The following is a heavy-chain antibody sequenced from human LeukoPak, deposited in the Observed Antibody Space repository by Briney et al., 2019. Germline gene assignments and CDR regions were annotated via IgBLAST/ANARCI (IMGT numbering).Heavy chain of an antibody. Sequence: ASVKVSCKASGGTFSSYAISWVRQAPGQGLEWMGGIIPIFGTANYAQKFQGRVTITADESTSAAYMELSSLRSEDTAVYYCARESDCTNGVCYRPFDYWGQGTLVTVSS. CDR3: ARESDCTNGVCYRPFDY. V-gene: IGHV1-69*01. D-gene: IGHD2-8*01. CDR2: IIPIFGTA. CDR1: GGTFSSYA. J-gene: IGHJ4*02.